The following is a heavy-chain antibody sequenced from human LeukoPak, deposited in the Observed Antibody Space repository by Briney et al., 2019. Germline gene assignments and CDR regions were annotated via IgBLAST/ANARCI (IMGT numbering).Heavy chain of an antibody. Sequence: GESLKISCKGSGYSFTSYWIGWVRQMPGKGLEWMGIIYPGDSDTRYSPSFQGQVTISADKSISTAYLQWSSLKASDTAMYYCARQMGLRLGRGYYYGMDVWGQGTTVTVSS. J-gene: IGHJ6*02. V-gene: IGHV5-51*01. D-gene: IGHD5/OR15-5a*01. CDR1: GYSFTSYW. CDR3: ARQMGLRLGRGYYYGMDV. CDR2: IYPGDSDT.